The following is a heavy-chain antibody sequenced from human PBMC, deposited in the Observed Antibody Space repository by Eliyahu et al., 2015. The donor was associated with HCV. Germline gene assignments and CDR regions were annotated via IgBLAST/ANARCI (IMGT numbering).Heavy chain of an antibody. D-gene: IGHD6-19*01. CDR2: IHXSGST. CDR1: GCSIXXXY. Sequence: QVQLQESGPGLVKPSETLSLTCXXSGCSIXXXYXSWIRQPPGKGLEWIGYIHXSGSTNNNPSLKSRVTISVDTSKNQFSLNLTSVTAADTAVYYCASGGGGIAVAGTGGWFDPWGQGTLVTVSS. V-gene: IGHV4-59*01. CDR3: ASGGGGIAVAGTGGWFDP. J-gene: IGHJ5*02.